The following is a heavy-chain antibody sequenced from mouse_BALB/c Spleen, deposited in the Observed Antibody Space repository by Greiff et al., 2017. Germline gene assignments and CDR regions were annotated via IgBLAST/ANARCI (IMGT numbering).Heavy chain of an antibody. J-gene: IGHJ3*01. D-gene: IGHD2-3*01. CDR1: GFTFSSYT. CDR3: ARLGDGYPFAY. Sequence: EVKLQESGGGLVQPGGSLKLSCAASGFTFSSYTMSWVRQTPEKRLEWVAYISNGGGSTYYPDTVKGRFTISRDNAKNTLYLQMSSLKSEDTAMYYCARLGDGYPFAYWGQGTLVTVSA. V-gene: IGHV5-12-2*01. CDR2: ISNGGGST.